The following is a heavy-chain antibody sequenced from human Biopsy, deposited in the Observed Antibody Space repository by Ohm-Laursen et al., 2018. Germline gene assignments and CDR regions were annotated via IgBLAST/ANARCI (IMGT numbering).Heavy chain of an antibody. Sequence: SLRLSCSASGLRFSMYAMSWVRQAPGKGLEWVSAIGGSGGGTYYADSVKGRFTISRDDSKNTVYLQMNSLGGEDTAVYYCAKCMTGGSNYYFHHCGQGTLVTVSS. V-gene: IGHV3-23*01. J-gene: IGHJ4*02. CDR2: IGGSGGGT. D-gene: IGHD2-8*01. CDR1: GLRFSMYA. CDR3: AKCMTGGSNYYFHH.